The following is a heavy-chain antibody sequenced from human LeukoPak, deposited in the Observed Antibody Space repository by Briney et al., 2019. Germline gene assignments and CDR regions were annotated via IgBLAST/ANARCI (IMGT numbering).Heavy chain of an antibody. Sequence: GGSLRLSCAASGFTFSSYGMHWVRQAPDNGLEWVAFIRYDGGNKYYEDSVKGRFTISRDNSKNMLFLQMNSLRLEDTAEYYCAKMVTSGEFDYWGQGTLVTVSS. D-gene: IGHD2-21*02. J-gene: IGHJ4*02. CDR3: AKMVTSGEFDY. CDR2: IRYDGGNK. V-gene: IGHV3-30*02. CDR1: GFTFSSYG.